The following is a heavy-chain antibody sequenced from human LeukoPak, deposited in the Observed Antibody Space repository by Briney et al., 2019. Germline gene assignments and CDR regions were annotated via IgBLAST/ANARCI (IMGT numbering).Heavy chain of an antibody. J-gene: IGHJ3*02. Sequence: SETLSLTCAVYGGSFSGYYWSWIRQPPGKGLEWIGEINHSGSTNYNPSLKSRVTISVDTSKNQFSLKLSSVTAADTAVYYCATGYAFDIWGQGTVVTVSS. V-gene: IGHV4-34*01. CDR3: ATGYAFDI. CDR1: GGSFSGYY. CDR2: INHSGST.